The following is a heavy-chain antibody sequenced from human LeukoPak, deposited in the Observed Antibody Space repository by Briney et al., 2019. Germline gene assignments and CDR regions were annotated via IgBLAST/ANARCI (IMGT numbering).Heavy chain of an antibody. D-gene: IGHD2-15*01. CDR1: GYTFTGYY. J-gene: IGHJ5*02. CDR3: ARELWDIVVVVALPRFDP. V-gene: IGHV1-2*02. CDR2: INPNSGGT. Sequence: GASVKVSCKASGYTFTGYYMHWVRQAPGQGLEWMGWINPNSGGTNYAQKFQGRVTMTRDTSISTAYMELSRLRSDDTAVYYCARELWDIVVVVALPRFDPWGQGTLVTVSS.